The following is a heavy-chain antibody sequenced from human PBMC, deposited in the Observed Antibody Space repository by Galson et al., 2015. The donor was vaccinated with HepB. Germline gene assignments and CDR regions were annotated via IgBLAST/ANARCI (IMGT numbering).Heavy chain of an antibody. CDR3: AKDHPFAGGIFDS. Sequence: SLRLSCATSGFTFSTFGMHWVRQAPGKGLEWVAFIRYDGSNDYYAHSVWGRFTISRDNSKNTTYLQMSSLRPADTALYFCAKDHPFAGGIFDSWGQGTLVTVSS. CDR2: IRYDGSND. D-gene: IGHD3-16*01. J-gene: IGHJ4*02. CDR1: GFTFSTFG. V-gene: IGHV3-30*02.